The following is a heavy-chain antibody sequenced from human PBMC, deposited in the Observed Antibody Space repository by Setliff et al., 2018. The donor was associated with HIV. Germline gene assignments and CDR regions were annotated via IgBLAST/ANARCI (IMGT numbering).Heavy chain of an antibody. CDR3: ARLLEGPDYSSDFRYFDWFPDV. CDR1: GVYISNYH. V-gene: IGHV4-4*08. Sequence: PSETLSLTCTISGVYISNYHWGWIRQPPGRGLEWIGSIHTTGSPKNNPSLQSRVSISIDMAKSLFFLELSSVTAADTAVYYCARLLEGPDYSSDFRYFDWFPDVWGQGTLVTVSS. J-gene: IGHJ4*02. CDR2: IHTTGSP. D-gene: IGHD3-9*01.